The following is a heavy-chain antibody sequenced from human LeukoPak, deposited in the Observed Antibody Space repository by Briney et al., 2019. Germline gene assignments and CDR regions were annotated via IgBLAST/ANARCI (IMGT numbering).Heavy chain of an antibody. CDR3: ARMGAHFSTNDDYYFDY. CDR2: IYYSGST. Sequence: SQTLSLTCTVSACTISSDGYYWSWIRQHPGKGLEWIGYIYYSGSTYYNPSLKSRVTISVDTSKNQFSLRLSSVTAADTAVYYSARMGAHFSTNDDYYFDYWGQGTLVTVSS. D-gene: IGHD3-3*02. V-gene: IGHV4-31*03. CDR1: ACTISSDGYY. J-gene: IGHJ4*02.